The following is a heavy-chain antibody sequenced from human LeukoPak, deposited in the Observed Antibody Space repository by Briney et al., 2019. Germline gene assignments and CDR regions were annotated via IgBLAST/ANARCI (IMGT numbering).Heavy chain of an antibody. Sequence: GGSLRLSCAASGFTFSSYSRNWVRQAPGKGLEWVSSISSSSSYIYYADSVKGRFTISRDNAKNSLYLQMNSLRAEDTAVYYCARGLVVPAAIHYYFDYWGQGTLVTVSS. CDR3: ARGLVVPAAIHYYFDY. D-gene: IGHD2-2*01. V-gene: IGHV3-21*01. CDR1: GFTFSSYS. J-gene: IGHJ4*02. CDR2: ISSSSSYI.